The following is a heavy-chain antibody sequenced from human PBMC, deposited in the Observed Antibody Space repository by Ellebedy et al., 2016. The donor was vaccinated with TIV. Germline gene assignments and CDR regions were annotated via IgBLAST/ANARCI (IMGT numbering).Heavy chain of an antibody. Sequence: GESLKISXAASGFTFNKYTMHWVRQAPGKGLQWVAGISNDGNSESYAVSVKGRFTISRDNAKNSLYLQMNSLRAEDTALYYCAKDMVRGVFDYWGHGTLVTVSS. D-gene: IGHD3-10*01. V-gene: IGHV3-30-3*01. CDR1: GFTFNKYT. CDR3: AKDMVRGVFDY. CDR2: ISNDGNSE. J-gene: IGHJ4*01.